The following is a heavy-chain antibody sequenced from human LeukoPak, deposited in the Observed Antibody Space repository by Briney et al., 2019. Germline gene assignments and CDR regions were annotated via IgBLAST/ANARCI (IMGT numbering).Heavy chain of an antibody. CDR3: ARSGYYDILSGYLYFFDY. D-gene: IGHD3-9*01. J-gene: IGHJ4*02. CDR2: IYSSGST. Sequence: WGWXXXPPGKGLEWIGSIYSSGSTYYNPSLKSRVTVSIDTSRNQFSLKLTSVAAAETAVYYCARSGYYDILSGYLYFFDYWGQGTLVTVSS. V-gene: IGHV4-39*01.